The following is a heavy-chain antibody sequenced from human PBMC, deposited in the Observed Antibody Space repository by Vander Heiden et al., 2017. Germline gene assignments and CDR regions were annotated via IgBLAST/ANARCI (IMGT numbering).Heavy chain of an antibody. CDR1: GFTFSSYG. D-gene: IGHD5-18*01. CDR2: ISYDVSNK. V-gene: IGHV3-30*18. J-gene: IGHJ6*02. Sequence: QVQLVESGGGVVQPGRSLRLSCAAAGFTFSSYGMHWVRQAPGKGLECVAVISYDVSNKYYSDSGKGRFPISRDNSKNTLYLQMTSLRAEDTAVYYCAKEEDTAMGREGPGLRYYYYGMDVWGQGTTVTVS. CDR3: AKEEDTAMGREGPGLRYYYYGMDV.